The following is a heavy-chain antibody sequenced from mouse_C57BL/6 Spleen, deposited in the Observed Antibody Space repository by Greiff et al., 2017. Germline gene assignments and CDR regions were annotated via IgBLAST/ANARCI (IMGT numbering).Heavy chain of an antibody. Sequence: QVQLQQPGAELVKPGASVKLSCKASGYTFTSYWMHWVKQRAGQGLEWIGMIPPNSGSSNYNETFESKATLNVDKSPSTAYMHLSSLKSEDSAVYDCAKEGDDPLDYWGQGTTLTVSS. V-gene: IGHV1-64*01. CDR1: GYTFTSYW. CDR2: IPPNSGSS. J-gene: IGHJ2*01. CDR3: AKEGDDPLDY. D-gene: IGHD2-12*01.